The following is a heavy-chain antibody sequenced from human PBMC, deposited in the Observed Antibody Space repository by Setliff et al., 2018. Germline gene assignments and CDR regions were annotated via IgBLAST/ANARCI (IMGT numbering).Heavy chain of an antibody. V-gene: IGHV4-39*07. Sequence: PSETLSLTCSVSGGSIRNTSYHWGWIRQPPGKGLEWIANIYYSGNTYYNPSLEGRLSMSADMSKNQLSLRLRSVIAADTAVYYCARIPSVRNIASRAFDIWGQGTMVTVSS. CDR2: IYYSGNT. CDR1: GGSIRNTSYH. D-gene: IGHD2-15*01. J-gene: IGHJ3*02. CDR3: ARIPSVRNIASRAFDI.